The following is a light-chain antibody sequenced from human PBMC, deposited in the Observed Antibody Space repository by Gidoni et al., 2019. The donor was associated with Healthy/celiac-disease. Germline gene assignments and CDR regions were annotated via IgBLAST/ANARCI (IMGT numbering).Light chain of an antibody. CDR1: QSVSSN. CDR3: QQYNNWPET. CDR2: GAS. Sequence: EIVMTQSPATLSVSQGERATLSCKASQSVSSNLAWYQQKPGQAPRLLIYGASTRATGIPARFSGSGSGTEFTLTISSLQSEDFAVYSCQQYNNWPETFGQGTKVEIK. J-gene: IGKJ1*01. V-gene: IGKV3-15*01.